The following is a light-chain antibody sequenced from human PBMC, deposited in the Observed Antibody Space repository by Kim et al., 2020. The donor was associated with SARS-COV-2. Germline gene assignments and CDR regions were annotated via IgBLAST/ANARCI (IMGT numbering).Light chain of an antibody. CDR3: QAWDSNTVV. V-gene: IGLV3-1*01. J-gene: IGLJ2*01. CDR1: KLGDKY. Sequence: SYELTQPPSVSVSPGQTASITCSGDKLGDKYASWYQQKPGQSPVVVIYQDNKRPSGIPERFSGSSSGNTATLTISETQAMDEADYYCQAWDSNTVVFGGGTKLTVL. CDR2: QDN.